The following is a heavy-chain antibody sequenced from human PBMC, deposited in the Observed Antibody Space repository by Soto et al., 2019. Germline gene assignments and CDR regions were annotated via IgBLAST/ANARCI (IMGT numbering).Heavy chain of an antibody. D-gene: IGHD4-17*01. J-gene: IGHJ4*02. V-gene: IGHV4-30-4*01. CDR2: IYYSGST. Sequence: QVQLQESGPGLVKPSQTLSLTCTVSGGSISSGDYYWSWIRQPPGKGLEWIGYIYYSGSTYYNPSLKSRVTLSVDTSKNQFSLKLSSVTAADTAVYYCARVREPVSYGKGVFDYWGQGTLVTVSS. CDR3: ARVREPVSYGKGVFDY. CDR1: GGSISSGDYY.